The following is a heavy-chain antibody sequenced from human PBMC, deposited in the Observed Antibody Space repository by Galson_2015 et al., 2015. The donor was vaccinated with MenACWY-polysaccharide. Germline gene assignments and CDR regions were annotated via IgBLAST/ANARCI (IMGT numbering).Heavy chain of an antibody. CDR1: GFTFSSYA. J-gene: IGHJ6*02. CDR2: ISASGGSR. V-gene: IGHV3-23*01. D-gene: IGHD2-15*01. Sequence: SLRLSCAASGFTFSSYAMSWVRQAPGKGLEWVSGISASGGSRYDADSVKGRCTISRDSSKNTLSLQMNSLRPEDTAVYYCAKELRYCSGGSCYSYSYYYGMDFWGQGTTVTVSS. CDR3: AKELRYCSGGSCYSYSYYYGMDF.